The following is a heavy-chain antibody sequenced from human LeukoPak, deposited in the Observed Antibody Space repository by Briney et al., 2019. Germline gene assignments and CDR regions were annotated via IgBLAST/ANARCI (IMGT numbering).Heavy chain of an antibody. V-gene: IGHV3-73*01. CDR1: GFTFSGSA. J-gene: IGHJ5*02. CDR3: TRDSGTYNWFDP. D-gene: IGHD1-26*01. CDR2: IDKKDKGYATAT. Sequence: GGSLRLSCAASGFTFSGSAIHWVRQSTGKGLEWVGHIDKKDKGYATATAYAASEKGRFNISRDDSINTAYLQMKSLKTEDTALYYCTRDSGTYNWFDPWGQGTLVTVSS.